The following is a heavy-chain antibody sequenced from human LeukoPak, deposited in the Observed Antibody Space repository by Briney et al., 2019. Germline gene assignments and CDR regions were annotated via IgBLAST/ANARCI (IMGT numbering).Heavy chain of an antibody. Sequence: ASVKVSCKASGYTFTAYYVHWVRQAPGQGLEWMGWITPNSGGTEYAQKFQGRVTMTRDTSISTAYMELSGLRSDDTAVYYCARGFRLSATEDCFDPWGQGALVTVSS. CDR2: ITPNSGGT. J-gene: IGHJ5*02. CDR3: ARGFRLSATEDCFDP. V-gene: IGHV1-2*02. CDR1: GYTFTAYY. D-gene: IGHD2-15*01.